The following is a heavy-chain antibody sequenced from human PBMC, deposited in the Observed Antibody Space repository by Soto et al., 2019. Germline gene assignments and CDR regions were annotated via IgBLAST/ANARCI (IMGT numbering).Heavy chain of an antibody. D-gene: IGHD6-13*01. Sequence: EVQLVESGGGVVQPGGSLRLSCADSGFTFSSYWMSWVRQAPVKGLEGVGNIKQDGSEKNYVDSVKGRFTISRDNAKNSLYMQMKRLRGEEIAVYSCDRIASPGRGRDVWGQGTTGVVSS. CDR2: IKQDGSEK. V-gene: IGHV3-7*01. J-gene: IGHJ6*02. CDR1: GFTFSSYW. CDR3: DRIASPGRGRDV.